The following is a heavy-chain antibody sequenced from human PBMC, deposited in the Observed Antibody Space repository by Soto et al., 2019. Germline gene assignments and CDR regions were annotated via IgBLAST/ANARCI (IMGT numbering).Heavy chain of an antibody. CDR3: VREGRSSTSCNTGCAFDI. J-gene: IGHJ3*02. CDR2: ISRSGNSM. CDR1: GFTSWDYD. V-gene: IGHV3-11*01. Sequence: GSLRLSCAASGFTSWDYDMSWIRQAPGKGLEWVSYISRSGNSMYYGDYVKGRFTISRDNAENSVFLQMIILRADDTAVYYCVREGRSSTSCNTGCAFDIWGQGTMVTVS. D-gene: IGHD2-2*02.